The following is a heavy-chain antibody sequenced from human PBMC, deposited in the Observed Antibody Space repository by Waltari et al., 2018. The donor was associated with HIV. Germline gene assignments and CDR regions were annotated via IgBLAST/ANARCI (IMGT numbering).Heavy chain of an antibody. CDR3: AKGGFMTVMKEGGRFEN. CDR2: ISWSGGSI. CDR1: GSIFNDYT. Sequence: VQLVEFGAGWGERGRPLGFSFNALGSIFNDYTLLRVRQAPGKGVEWVSGISWSGGSIYYAESVKGRFTIARDNAKNSIYLQMNSLRTEDTAFYYCAKGGFMTVMKEGGRFENWGQGTLVTVSP. V-gene: IGHV3-9*01. J-gene: IGHJ4*02. D-gene: IGHD2-21*02.